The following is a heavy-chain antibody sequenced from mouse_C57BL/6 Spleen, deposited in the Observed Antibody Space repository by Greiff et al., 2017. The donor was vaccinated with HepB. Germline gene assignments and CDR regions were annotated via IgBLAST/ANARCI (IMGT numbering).Heavy chain of an antibody. V-gene: IGHV1-82*01. CDR1: GYAFSSSW. J-gene: IGHJ4*01. CDR3: ARLDDYDVDYYAMDY. D-gene: IGHD2-4*01. CDR2: IYPGDGDT. Sequence: QVHVKQSGPELVKPGASVKISCKASGYAFSSSWMNWVKQRPGKGLEWIGRIYPGDGDTNYNGKFKGKATLTADKSSSTAYMQLSSLTSEDSAVYFCARLDDYDVDYYAMDYWGQGTSVTVSS.